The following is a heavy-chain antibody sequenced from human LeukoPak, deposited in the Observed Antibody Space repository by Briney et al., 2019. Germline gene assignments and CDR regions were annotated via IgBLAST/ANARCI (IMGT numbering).Heavy chain of an antibody. V-gene: IGHV3-21*01. D-gene: IGHD1-26*01. Sequence: GGSLRLSCAASGFTISSFSMNWVRQAPGKGLEWVSSISSSSSYIYYADSVKGRFTISRHNAKNSLYLQMNSLRAEDTAVYYCARAYSGTYGLGYYYMDVWGKGTTVTISS. J-gene: IGHJ6*03. CDR3: ARAYSGTYGLGYYYMDV. CDR1: GFTISSFS. CDR2: ISSSSSYI.